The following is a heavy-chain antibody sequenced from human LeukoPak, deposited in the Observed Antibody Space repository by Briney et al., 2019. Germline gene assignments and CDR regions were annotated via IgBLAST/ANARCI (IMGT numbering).Heavy chain of an antibody. V-gene: IGHV4-34*01. Sequence: PSEALSLTCPVYGGSFSGYYRSWIRPPPGKGLEWIGEINHSGSTNYNPSLKSRVTISVDTSKNQFSLKLSSVTAADTAVYYCARGPRIAVAGIWGQGTLVTVSS. J-gene: IGHJ4*02. CDR1: GGSFSGYY. CDR2: INHSGST. CDR3: ARGPRIAVAGI. D-gene: IGHD6-19*01.